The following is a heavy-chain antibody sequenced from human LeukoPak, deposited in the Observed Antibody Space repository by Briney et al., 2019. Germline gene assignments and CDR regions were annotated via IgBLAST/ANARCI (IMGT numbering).Heavy chain of an antibody. CDR2: INHSEST. CDR3: ARERLRYFDWLLPPNYFDY. V-gene: IGHV4-34*01. D-gene: IGHD3-9*01. Sequence: SETLSLTCAVYGGSFSGYYWSWIRQPPGKGLEWIGEINHSESTNYNPSLKSRVTISVDTSKNQFSLKLSSVTAADTAVYYCARERLRYFDWLLPPNYFDYWGQGTLVTVSS. J-gene: IGHJ4*02. CDR1: GGSFSGYY.